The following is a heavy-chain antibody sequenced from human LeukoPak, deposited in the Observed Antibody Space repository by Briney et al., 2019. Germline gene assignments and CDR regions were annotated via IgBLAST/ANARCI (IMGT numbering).Heavy chain of an antibody. CDR1: GDSITSNTYY. J-gene: IGHJ5*02. CDR2: IYYNSGST. Sequence: SETLSLTCTDAGDSITSNTYYWGWVRQPPGKGLEWIGNIYYNSGSTYYNPSLRSRVTISVDTSKNQFSLRLNSVTAADTAVYYCAASPGSFWLEKWFDPWGQGTVVTVSS. CDR3: AASPGSFWLEKWFDP. V-gene: IGHV4-39*01. D-gene: IGHD6-19*01.